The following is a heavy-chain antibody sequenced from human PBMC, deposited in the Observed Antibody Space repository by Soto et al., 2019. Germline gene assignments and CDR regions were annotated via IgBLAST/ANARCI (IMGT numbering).Heavy chain of an antibody. V-gene: IGHV3-23*01. J-gene: IGHJ6*03. CDR1: GFTFSSYA. D-gene: IGHD2-2*01. CDR2: ISGSGGST. CDR3: AKPPGYQLTDYYYYYYMNV. Sequence: GSLRLSCAASGFTFSSYAISWVRQAPGKGLKWVSAISGSGGSTNYADSVKGRLTFSRDNSKNTLYLQMNSLRAEDTAIYYCAKPPGYQLTDYYYYYYMNVWGKGTTVTVSS.